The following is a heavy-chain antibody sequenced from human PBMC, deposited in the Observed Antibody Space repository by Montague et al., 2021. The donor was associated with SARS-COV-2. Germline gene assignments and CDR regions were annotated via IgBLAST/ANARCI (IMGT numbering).Heavy chain of an antibody. V-gene: IGHV3-30-3*01. D-gene: IGHD3-16*01. CDR3: ARAQGGNYYYGMDV. Sequence: SLSLSASGFPFSSYAMHWVRQAPGKGLEWVAVISYDGSNKYYADSVKGRFTISRDNSKNTLYLQMNSLRVEDTAVYYCARAQGGNYYYGMDVWGQGTTVTVSS. CDR1: GFPFSSYA. J-gene: IGHJ6*02. CDR2: ISYDGSNK.